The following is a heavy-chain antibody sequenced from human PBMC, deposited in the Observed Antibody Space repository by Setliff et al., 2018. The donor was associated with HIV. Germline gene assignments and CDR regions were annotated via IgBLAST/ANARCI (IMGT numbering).Heavy chain of an antibody. J-gene: IGHJ4*02. V-gene: IGHV3-49*04. CDR1: GFTFGDYG. Sequence: GGSLRLSCTASGFTFGDYGMSWVRQAPGKGLEWVGFIRSKASGGTTEYAASVKGRFTISRDDSKSIAYLQMNSLKTEDTAVYYCTRDLGGPFDYWGQGTLVTVSS. D-gene: IGHD3-16*01. CDR3: TRDLGGPFDY. CDR2: IRSKASGGTT.